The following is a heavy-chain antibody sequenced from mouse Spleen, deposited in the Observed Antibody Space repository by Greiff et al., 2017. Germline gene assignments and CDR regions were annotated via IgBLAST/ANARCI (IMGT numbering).Heavy chain of an antibody. V-gene: IGHV1-76*01. J-gene: IGHJ3*01. Sequence: QVQLQQSGAELVRPGASVKLSCKASGYTFTDYYINWVKQRPGQGLEWIARIYPGSGNTYYNEKFKGKATLTAEKSSSTAYMQLSSLTSEDSAVYFCARSPTGTFAYWGQGTLVTVSA. CDR1: GYTFTDYY. CDR3: ARSPTGTFAY. D-gene: IGHD4-1*02. CDR2: IYPGSGNT.